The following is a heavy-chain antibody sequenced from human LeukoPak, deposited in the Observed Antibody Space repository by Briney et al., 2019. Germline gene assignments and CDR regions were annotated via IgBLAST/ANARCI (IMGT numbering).Heavy chain of an antibody. CDR1: GFIFRNYA. D-gene: IGHD2-2*02. Sequence: GGSLRLSCVASGFIFRNYAIHWVRQAPGKGLEWVAVISYDGNNKYYADSVKGRFTISRDNSKNTLYLQMNSLRAEDTAVYYCARDQLDIVVVPAAIPVGYWGQGTLVTVSS. J-gene: IGHJ4*02. CDR3: ARDQLDIVVVPAAIPVGY. CDR2: ISYDGNNK. V-gene: IGHV3-30-3*01.